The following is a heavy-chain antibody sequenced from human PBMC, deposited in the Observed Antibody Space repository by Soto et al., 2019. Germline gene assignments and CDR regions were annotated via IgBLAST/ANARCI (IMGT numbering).Heavy chain of an antibody. V-gene: IGHV1-69*13. CDR2: IIPIFGTA. CDR1: GGTFSSYA. Sequence: GASVKVSCKASGGTFSSYAISWVRQAPGQGLEWMGGIIPIFGTANYAQKFQGRVTITADESTSTAYMELSSLRSEDTAVYYCARRPRFLEWFNWFDPWGQGTLVTVSS. J-gene: IGHJ5*02. CDR3: ARRPRFLEWFNWFDP. D-gene: IGHD3-3*01.